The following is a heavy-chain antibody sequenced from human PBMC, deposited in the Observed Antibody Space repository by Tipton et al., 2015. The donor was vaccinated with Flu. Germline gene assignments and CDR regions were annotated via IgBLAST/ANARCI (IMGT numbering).Heavy chain of an antibody. CDR2: IKQDGSEE. Sequence: SLRLSCAASGFTFSTYWMTWVRQAPGKGLEWVANIKQDGSEEDYADSVKGRFTISRDNAKNSLYLQMSSLSAEDTAVYFCARDYRSSATRIPTFDYWGQGTLVIVSS. J-gene: IGHJ4*02. D-gene: IGHD2-2*01. CDR3: ARDYRSSATRIPTFDY. CDR1: GFTFSTYW. V-gene: IGHV3-7*01.